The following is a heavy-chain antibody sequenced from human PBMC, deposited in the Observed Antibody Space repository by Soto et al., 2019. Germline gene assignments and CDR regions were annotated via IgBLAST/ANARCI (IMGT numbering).Heavy chain of an antibody. CDR2: IYTSGST. D-gene: IGHD6-6*01. CDR3: ASSSSKNRYFDY. J-gene: IGHJ4*02. V-gene: IGHV4-4*07. CDR1: GGSIISYY. Sequence: SETLSLTCTVSGGSIISYYWSWIRQPAGKGLEWIGRIYTSGSTNYNPSLKSRVTMSVDTSKNQSSLKLSSVTAADTAVYYCASSSSKNRYFDYWGQGTLVTVSS.